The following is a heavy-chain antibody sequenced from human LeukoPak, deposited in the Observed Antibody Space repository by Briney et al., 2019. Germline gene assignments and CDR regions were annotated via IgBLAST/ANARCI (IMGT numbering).Heavy chain of an antibody. CDR1: GFTFSSYA. V-gene: IGHV3-30-3*01. D-gene: IGHD3-10*01. J-gene: IGHJ4*02. Sequence: PGGSLRLSCAASGFTFSSYAMHWVRQAPGKGLEWVAVISYGGSNKYYADSVKGRFTISRDNSKNTLYLQMNSLRAEDTAVYYCARSSGSGSLVLDCWGQGTLVTVSS. CDR3: ARSSGSGSLVLDC. CDR2: ISYGGSNK.